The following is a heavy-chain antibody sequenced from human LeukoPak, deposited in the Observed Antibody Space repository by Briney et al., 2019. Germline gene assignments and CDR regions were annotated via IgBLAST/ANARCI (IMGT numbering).Heavy chain of an antibody. CDR1: GLSFGDYG. V-gene: IGHV3-49*03. Sequence: GRSLRLSCTPSGLSFGDYGMSWFRQAPGKGLEWVSFIQSKTYGEGTMYAASVRGRFTISRDDSRSTAYLQMNSLKTEDTAVYYCTASDHLYCSSSSCHFDYWGQGTLVTVAS. CDR2: IQSKTYGEGT. CDR3: TASDHLYCSSSSCHFDY. J-gene: IGHJ4*02. D-gene: IGHD2-2*01.